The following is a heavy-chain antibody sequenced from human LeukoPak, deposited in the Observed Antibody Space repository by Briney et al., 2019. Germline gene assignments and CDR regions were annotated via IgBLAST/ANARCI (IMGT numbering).Heavy chain of an antibody. Sequence: GGSLRLSCVASGFIFRNYAMSWVRQAPGEGLEWVSGISDNGGGTYYADSVKGRFTISRDNSKNMLYLQMNSLRAEDTAVYYCAKESGALGAPLYDYWGQGILVTGSS. J-gene: IGHJ4*02. CDR2: ISDNGGGT. CDR1: GFIFRNYA. D-gene: IGHD4/OR15-4a*01. V-gene: IGHV3-23*01. CDR3: AKESGALGAPLYDY.